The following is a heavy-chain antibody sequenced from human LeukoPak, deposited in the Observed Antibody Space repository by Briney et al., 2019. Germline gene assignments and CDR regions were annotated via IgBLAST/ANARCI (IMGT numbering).Heavy chain of an antibody. CDR3: ARDDVYYYDSSGATDAFDI. Sequence: ASVKVSCKASGYTFTSYYMHWMRQAPGQGLEWMGIINPSGGSTSYAQKFQGRVTMTRDTSTSTVYMELSSLRSEDTAVYYCARDDVYYYDSSGATDAFDIWGQGTMVTVSS. J-gene: IGHJ3*02. CDR1: GYTFTSYY. D-gene: IGHD3-22*01. V-gene: IGHV1-46*01. CDR2: INPSGGST.